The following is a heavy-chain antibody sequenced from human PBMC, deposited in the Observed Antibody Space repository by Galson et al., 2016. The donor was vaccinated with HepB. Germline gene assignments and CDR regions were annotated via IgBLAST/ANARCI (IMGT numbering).Heavy chain of an antibody. V-gene: IGHV3-30*18. CDR1: GFIFSSYG. CDR3: TKDRYSNYFDY. D-gene: IGHD6-13*01. J-gene: IGHJ4*02. Sequence: SLRLSCAASGFIFSSYGMYWVRQAPGKGLEWVALISNDGSTKDYADSVKDRFTISRDNSKNTLYLQINSLRTEDTAIYYCTKDRYSNYFDYWGQGTLVTVS. CDR2: ISNDGSTK.